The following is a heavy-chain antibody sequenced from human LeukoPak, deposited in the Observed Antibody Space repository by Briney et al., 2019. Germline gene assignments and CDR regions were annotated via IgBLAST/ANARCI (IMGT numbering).Heavy chain of an antibody. CDR3: AKDIYGYCSGGSCSGIDY. CDR1: GFTFSTYA. J-gene: IGHJ4*02. CDR2: VKSDGAGT. Sequence: GGSLRLSCAASGFTFSTYAMSWVRQAPGKGLAWVASVKSDGAGTHYADSVKGRFTISRDNSKNSLYLQMNSLRTEDTALYYCAKDIYGYCSGGSCSGIDYWGQGTLVTVSS. D-gene: IGHD2-15*01. V-gene: IGHV3-43*02.